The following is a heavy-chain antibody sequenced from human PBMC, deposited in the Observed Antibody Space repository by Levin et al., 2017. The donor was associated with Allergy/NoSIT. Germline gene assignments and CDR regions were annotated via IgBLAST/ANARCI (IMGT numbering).Heavy chain of an antibody. D-gene: IGHD4-11*01. J-gene: IGHJ6*02. V-gene: IGHV4-59*12. CDR1: GASITSYY. Sequence: SETLSLTCTVSGASITSYYWSWIRQPPGKGLEWIGYIYYSGSTNYNPSLKSRVTISADTSKNQFSLKLSSVTAADTAVYYCARDRTTQHTSEVYYYGMDVWGQGTTVTVS. CDR2: IYYSGST. CDR3: ARDRTTQHTSEVYYYGMDV.